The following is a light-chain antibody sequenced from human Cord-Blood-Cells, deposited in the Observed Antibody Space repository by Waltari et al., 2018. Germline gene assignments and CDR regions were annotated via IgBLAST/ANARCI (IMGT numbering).Light chain of an antibody. CDR2: DVS. V-gene: IGLV2-11*01. CDR1: SSDVGGYHY. CDR3: CSYAGSSWV. Sequence: QSALTQPRSVSGSPGQSVTIPCTGTSSDVGGYHYVPWYQQHPGKAPKLMIYDVSKRPSGVPDRFSGSKSGNTASLTISGLQAEDEADYYCCSYAGSSWVFGGGTKLTVL. J-gene: IGLJ3*02.